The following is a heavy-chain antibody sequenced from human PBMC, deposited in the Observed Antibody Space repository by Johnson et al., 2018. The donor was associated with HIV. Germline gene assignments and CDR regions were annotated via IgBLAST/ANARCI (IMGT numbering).Heavy chain of an antibody. CDR1: GFTFSMSA. D-gene: IGHD5-12*01. Sequence: QVQLVESGGGLMQPGGSLRLTCAASGFTFSMSAMHWVRQAPGKGLEWVTFIHYDGSNKYYADSVKGRFTISRDNSKNTLHLQMNNVRAEDTAIYYCARSDSGYDAFDIWGQGTMVTVSS. CDR2: IHYDGSNK. CDR3: ARSDSGYDAFDI. J-gene: IGHJ3*02. V-gene: IGHV3-30*02.